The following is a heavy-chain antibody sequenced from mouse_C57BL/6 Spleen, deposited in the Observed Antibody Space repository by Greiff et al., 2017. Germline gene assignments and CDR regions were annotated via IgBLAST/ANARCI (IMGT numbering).Heavy chain of an antibody. V-gene: IGHV1-4*01. CDR2: INPRGGYT. Sequence: QVQLKQSGAELARPGASVKMSCKASGYTFTSYTMHWVKQRPGQGLEWIGYINPRGGYTKSNQKFKDKATLTADKSSSTAYMQLSSLTSEDSAVFYCARSGSNYDLYYFDYWDQGTSLTVSS. CDR1: GYTFTSYT. D-gene: IGHD2-5*01. J-gene: IGHJ2*02. CDR3: ARSGSNYDLYYFDY.